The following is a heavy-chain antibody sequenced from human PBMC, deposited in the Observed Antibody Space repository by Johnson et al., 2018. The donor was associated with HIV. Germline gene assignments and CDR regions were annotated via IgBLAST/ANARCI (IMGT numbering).Heavy chain of an antibody. Sequence: QVQLVESGGGVVQPGGSLRLSCAASGFTFSSYGMHWVRQAPGKGLEWVAFIRYDGSNKYYADSVKGRFTISRENSKNTLYLQMNSLRAEDTAVYYCARGGSIAARREAFDIWGQGTMVTVSS. D-gene: IGHD6-6*01. CDR3: ARGGSIAARREAFDI. V-gene: IGHV3-30*02. CDR1: GFTFSSYG. J-gene: IGHJ3*02. CDR2: IRYDGSNK.